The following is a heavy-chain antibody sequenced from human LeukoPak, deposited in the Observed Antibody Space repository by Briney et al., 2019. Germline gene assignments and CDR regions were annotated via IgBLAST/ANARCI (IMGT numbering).Heavy chain of an antibody. Sequence: ASVKVSCKASGYTFTSYGISWVRQATGQGLEWMGWMNPNSGNTDYAQKFQGRVTMTRNTSISTAYMELSSLRSEDTAVYYCAGTTNGDYDYWGQGTLVTVSS. CDR2: MNPNSGNT. CDR1: GYTFTSYG. CDR3: AGTTNGDYDY. V-gene: IGHV1-8*02. J-gene: IGHJ4*02. D-gene: IGHD4-17*01.